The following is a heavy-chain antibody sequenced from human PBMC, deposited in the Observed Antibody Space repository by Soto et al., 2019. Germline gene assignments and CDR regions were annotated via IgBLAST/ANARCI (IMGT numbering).Heavy chain of an antibody. CDR3: ARVVGGRPEYNWFDP. CDR2: IYYSGST. CDR1: GGSISSYY. D-gene: IGHD1-26*01. J-gene: IGHJ5*02. Sequence: SETLSLTCTVSGGSISSYYWSWIRQPPGKGLEWIGYIYYSGSTNYNPSLKSRVTISVDTSKNQFSLKLSSVTAADTAVYYCARVVGGRPEYNWFDPWGQGTLVTVSS. V-gene: IGHV4-59*01.